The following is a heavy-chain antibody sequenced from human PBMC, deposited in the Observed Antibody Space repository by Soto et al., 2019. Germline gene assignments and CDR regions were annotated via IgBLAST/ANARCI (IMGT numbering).Heavy chain of an antibody. CDR2: IYPSDSDT. Sequence: GESLKISCKGSGHIFSNYWIGWVRQMPGKGLEWMGIIYPSDSDTRYSPSFQGQVTITVDKSINTAYLQWSRLKASDTAIYYCARQRLWGTSGYYYFENWGQGTLVTVSS. CDR1: GHIFSNYW. J-gene: IGHJ4*02. V-gene: IGHV5-51*01. CDR3: ARQRLWGTSGYYYFEN. D-gene: IGHD3-22*01.